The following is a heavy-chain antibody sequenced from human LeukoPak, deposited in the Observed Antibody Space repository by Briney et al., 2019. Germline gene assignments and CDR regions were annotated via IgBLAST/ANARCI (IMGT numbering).Heavy chain of an antibody. V-gene: IGHV1-18*01. CDR2: ISASNGNT. J-gene: IGHJ4*02. CDR1: EHTFTTYG. Sequence: GASVRVSYTPSEHTFTTYGVSWVRRAPGQGGEWMGWISASNGNTKFAQKLQGIVTLTTHTSPSTAYMELRSLTSDDTAVYYCARYPLSYSSNWHYYFDYWGQGTLLTVSS. D-gene: IGHD6-13*01. CDR3: ARYPLSYSSNWHYYFDY.